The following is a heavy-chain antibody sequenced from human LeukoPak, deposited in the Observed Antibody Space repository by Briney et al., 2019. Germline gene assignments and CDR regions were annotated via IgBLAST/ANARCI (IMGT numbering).Heavy chain of an antibody. CDR3: ANPRVGGFSRFYFDY. CDR1: GFTFSDYY. J-gene: IGHJ4*02. Sequence: GGSLRLSCAASGFTFSDYYMSWVRQAPGQGLEWVSAISGGGSATYYADSVKGRFTISRDNSENTLYLQVNSLRAEDTAVYYCANPRVGGFSRFYFDYWGRGTLVTVSS. V-gene: IGHV3-23*01. D-gene: IGHD2-15*01. CDR2: ISGGGSAT.